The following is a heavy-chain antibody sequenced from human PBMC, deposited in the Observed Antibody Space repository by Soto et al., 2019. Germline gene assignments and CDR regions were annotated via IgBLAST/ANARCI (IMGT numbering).Heavy chain of an antibody. CDR2: IIPIFGTA. CDR3: ASASPDYDSSGYYPGGVDY. CDR1: GGTFSSYA. D-gene: IGHD3-22*01. Sequence: GASVKVSCKASGGTFSSYAISWVRQAPGQGLEWMGGIIPIFGTANYAQKFQGRVTITADESTSTAYMELSSLRSEDTAVYYCASASPDYDSSGYYPGGVDYWGQGTLVTVSS. J-gene: IGHJ4*02. V-gene: IGHV1-69*13.